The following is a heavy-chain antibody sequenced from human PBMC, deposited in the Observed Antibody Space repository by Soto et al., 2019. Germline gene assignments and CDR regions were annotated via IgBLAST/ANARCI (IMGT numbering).Heavy chain of an antibody. CDR3: AGHSSSWYWDY. Sequence: EVQLVPSGAEVKKTGESLRISCQGFGYTFTNHWIGWVRQMPGKGLEWMGIIYPANSETRYSPSCQGQVTISADMSINTAFLQWSSLKASDTAIYFCAGHSSSWYWDYWGQGTLVTVSS. D-gene: IGHD6-13*01. CDR2: IYPANSET. J-gene: IGHJ4*02. V-gene: IGHV5-51*03. CDR1: GYTFTNHW.